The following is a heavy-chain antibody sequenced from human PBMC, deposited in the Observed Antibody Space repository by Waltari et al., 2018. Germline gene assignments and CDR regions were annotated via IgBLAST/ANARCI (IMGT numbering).Heavy chain of an antibody. CDR3: ARRYCSSTSCFAPYGMDV. D-gene: IGHD2-2*01. CDR2: IIPILGTA. J-gene: IGHJ6*02. Sequence: QVQLVQSGAEVKKPGSSVKVSCKASGGTFSSYAISWVRQAPGQGLEWMGGIIPILGTANYEQKFQGRVTITADESTSTAYMELSSLRSEDTAVYYCARRYCSSTSCFAPYGMDVWGQGTTVTVSS. V-gene: IGHV1-69*01. CDR1: GGTFSSYA.